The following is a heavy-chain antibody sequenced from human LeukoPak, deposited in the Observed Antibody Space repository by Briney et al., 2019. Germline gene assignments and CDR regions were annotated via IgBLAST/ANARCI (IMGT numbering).Heavy chain of an antibody. D-gene: IGHD3-10*01. CDR1: GFTFSDYY. CDR2: ISSSSSSYT. Sequence: KPGGSLRLSCAASGFTFSDYYMSWIRQAPGKGLEWVSYISSSSSSYTNYADSVKGRFTISRDNAKNSLYLQMNSLRAEDTAVYYCARSERWFGESNDWFDPWGQGTLVTDSS. CDR3: ARSERWFGESNDWFDP. J-gene: IGHJ5*02. V-gene: IGHV3-11*03.